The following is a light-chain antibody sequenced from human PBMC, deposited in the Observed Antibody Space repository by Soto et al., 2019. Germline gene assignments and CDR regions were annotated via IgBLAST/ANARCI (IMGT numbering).Light chain of an antibody. CDR3: LQPNSYPRT. CDR1: QGISNY. V-gene: IGKV1-17*03. CDR2: AAS. Sequence: DIQMTQSPSAMSASVGDRVTITCRASQGISNYLAWFQQKPGKVPKRLIYAASNLQSGVPSRFSGSGTGTEFSLTHNRLQPQDFGTYSCLQPNSYPRTFGPGPKVDIK. J-gene: IGKJ1*01.